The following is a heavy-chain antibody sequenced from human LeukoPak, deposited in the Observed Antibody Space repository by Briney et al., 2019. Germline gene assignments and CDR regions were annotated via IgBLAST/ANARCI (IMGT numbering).Heavy chain of an antibody. CDR3: ARLVCSTIPCYGKFYFDS. CDR2: ITGSSDSI. CDR1: GFTFSSYA. J-gene: IGHJ4*02. D-gene: IGHD2-2*01. V-gene: IGHV3-21*01. Sequence: GGSLRLSCAASGFTFSSYAMEWVRQAPGKGLEWVSSITGSSDSIYYADSVKGRFTISRDIAKNSVYLQMNSLRAEDTAVYYCARLVCSTIPCYGKFYFDSWGQGTLVPVSS.